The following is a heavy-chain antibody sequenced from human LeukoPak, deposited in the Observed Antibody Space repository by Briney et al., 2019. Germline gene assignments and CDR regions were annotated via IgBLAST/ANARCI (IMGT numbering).Heavy chain of an antibody. CDR3: ARSLFSGWTYYFDY. CDR1: GGSFSGYY. J-gene: IGHJ4*02. V-gene: IGHV4-34*01. Sequence: SETLSLTCAVYGGSFSGYYWSWIRQSPGQGLEWIGEINHSGSTNYNPSLKSRVTISVDTSKNQFSLKLSSVTAADTAVYYCARSLFSGWTYYFDYWGQGTLVTVSS. D-gene: IGHD6-19*01. CDR2: INHSGST.